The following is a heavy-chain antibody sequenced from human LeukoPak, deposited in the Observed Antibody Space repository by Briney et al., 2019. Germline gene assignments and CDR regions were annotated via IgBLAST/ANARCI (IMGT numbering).Heavy chain of an antibody. CDR1: GYSISSDYY. J-gene: IGHJ5*02. V-gene: IGHV4-38-2*02. CDR2: IYHSGST. Sequence: SETLSLTCTVSGYSISSDYYWGWIRQPPGKGLEWIGTIYHSGSTYYNPSLKSRVTISVDTSKNQFSLKLSSVTAADTAVYYCARDQGYGDYAPWGQGTLVTVSS. CDR3: ARDQGYGDYAP. D-gene: IGHD4-17*01.